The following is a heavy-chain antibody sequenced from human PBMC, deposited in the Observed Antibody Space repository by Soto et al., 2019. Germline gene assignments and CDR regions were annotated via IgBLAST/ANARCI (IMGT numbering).Heavy chain of an antibody. D-gene: IGHD3-10*01. CDR1: GYTFTSYD. CDR3: ARGRRRFGELLYYYYYMDV. CDR2: MNPNSGNT. V-gene: IGHV1-8*01. Sequence: ASVKVSCKASGYTFTSYDINWVRQATGQGLEWMGWMNPNSGNTGYAQKFQGRVTMTRNTSISTAYMELSSLRSEDTAVYYCARGRRRFGELLYYYYYMDVWGKGTTVTVSS. J-gene: IGHJ6*03.